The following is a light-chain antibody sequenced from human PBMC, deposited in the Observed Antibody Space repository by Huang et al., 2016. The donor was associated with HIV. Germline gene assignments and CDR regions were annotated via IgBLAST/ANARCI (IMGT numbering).Light chain of an antibody. J-gene: IGKJ4*01. CDR2: DAS. CDR3: QQYNDWPPLT. V-gene: IGKV3-15*01. CDR1: HRVDSD. Sequence: EIEMTQSPATLSVSLGERATLSCRASHRVDSDLAWYQQKPGQAPRLLSYDASTRATGISAKFNGTGSGTEFSLSITNLQSEDFAVYYCQQYNDWPPLTFGGGTKVEI.